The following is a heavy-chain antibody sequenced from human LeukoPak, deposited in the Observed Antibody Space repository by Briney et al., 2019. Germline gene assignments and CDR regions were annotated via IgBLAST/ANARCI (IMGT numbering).Heavy chain of an antibody. CDR3: SGSRDSGAFYFDS. Sequence: GGSLRLSCAASGFTFSAYWMHWVRQAPGTRLVWVSRIYNDGSSRSYADSVKGRFTISRDNAKNTLYLQMNSLRAEDTALYFCSGSRDSGAFYFDSWGQGALVTVSS. CDR2: IYNDGSSR. CDR1: GFTFSAYW. D-gene: IGHD2-15*01. J-gene: IGHJ4*02. V-gene: IGHV3-74*01.